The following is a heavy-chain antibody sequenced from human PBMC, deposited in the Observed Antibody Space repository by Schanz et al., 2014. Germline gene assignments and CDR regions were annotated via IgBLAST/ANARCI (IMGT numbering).Heavy chain of an antibody. Sequence: EVQLVESGGGLVQPGGSLRLSCAASGFTVSTNYMSWVRQAPGKGLEWISSMYINSGSTQYADSVKGRFIISRDSSKNSLILQMNSLRAEDTAVYFCARDGGRDGYNLAFDVWGQGTLVTVSS. CDR1: GFTVSTNY. CDR2: MYINSGST. CDR3: ARDGGRDGYNLAFDV. J-gene: IGHJ3*01. V-gene: IGHV3-66*01. D-gene: IGHD5-12*01.